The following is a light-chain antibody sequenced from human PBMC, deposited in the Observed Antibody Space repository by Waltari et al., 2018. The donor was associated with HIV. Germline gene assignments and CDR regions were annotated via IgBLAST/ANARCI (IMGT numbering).Light chain of an antibody. J-gene: IGLJ3*02. CDR3: QSYDSSLSGWV. CDR1: SSNIGAGYD. V-gene: IGLV1-40*01. CDR2: GNS. Sequence: QRVTISCTGSSSNIGAGYDVHWYQQLPGTAPKLLIYGNSNRPSGVPDRFSGSKSGTSASLAITGLQAEDEADYYCQSYDSSLSGWVFGGGTKLTVL.